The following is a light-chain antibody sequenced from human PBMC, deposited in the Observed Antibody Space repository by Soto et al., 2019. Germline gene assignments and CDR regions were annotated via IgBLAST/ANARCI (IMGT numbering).Light chain of an antibody. Sequence: QSVLTQSPSASGTPGQRVTISCSGSASTIGRNYVYWYQQLPGTAPKLLIYRNSQRPSGVPDLFSGSKSGISASLAIIGLRSEDEADYYCAAWDDNLSGLYVFGAGTKVTVL. V-gene: IGLV1-47*01. J-gene: IGLJ1*01. CDR2: RNS. CDR1: ASTIGRNY. CDR3: AAWDDNLSGLYV.